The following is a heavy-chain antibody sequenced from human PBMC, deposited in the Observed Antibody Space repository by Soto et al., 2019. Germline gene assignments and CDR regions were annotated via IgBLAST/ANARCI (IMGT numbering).Heavy chain of an antibody. D-gene: IGHD6-19*01. J-gene: IGHJ4*02. V-gene: IGHV3-23*01. CDR3: AKEGYDSGWYWDS. CDR1: GFTFSGSA. Sequence: PGGSLRLSCAASGFTFSGSAMTWVRQAPGKWLEYVSSITSSGSEVFHAASVKGRFTMSRDNSKNMLYLQMNSLRAEDTAVYYCAKEGYDSGWYWDSWGRGALVTVSS. CDR2: ITSSGSEV.